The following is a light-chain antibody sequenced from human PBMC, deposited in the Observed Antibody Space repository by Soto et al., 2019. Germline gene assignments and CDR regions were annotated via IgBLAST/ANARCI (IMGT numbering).Light chain of an antibody. Sequence: QSVLTQPASVSGSPGQSITISCTGTSSDVGGYNYVSWYQQHPGKAPKLMIYEVSNRPSGVSNRFSGSKSGNTASLTISGLQAEDEADYHCSSYTSSSIYVFGTGTKATVL. J-gene: IGLJ1*01. CDR2: EVS. CDR1: SSDVGGYNY. V-gene: IGLV2-14*01. CDR3: SSYTSSSIYV.